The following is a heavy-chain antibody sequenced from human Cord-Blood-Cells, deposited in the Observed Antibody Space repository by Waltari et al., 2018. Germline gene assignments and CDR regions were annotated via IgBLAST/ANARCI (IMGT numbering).Heavy chain of an antibody. J-gene: IGHJ2*01. D-gene: IGHD2-15*01. CDR1: GGSISSSSYY. CDR3: ASRGVQDVFDL. Sequence: QLQLQESGPGLVKPSETLSLTCTVSGGSISSSSYYWGWIRQPPGKGLEWFVSIYYSGSPYYNPSLHGRVTISVDTSKIQFSLKLSSVTAADTAVYYCASRGVQDVFDLWGRGTLVTVSS. V-gene: IGHV4-39*01. CDR2: IYYSGSP.